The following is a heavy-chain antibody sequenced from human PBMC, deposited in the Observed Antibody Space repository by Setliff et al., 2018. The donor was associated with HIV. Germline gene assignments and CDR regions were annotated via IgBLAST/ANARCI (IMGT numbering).Heavy chain of an antibody. D-gene: IGHD6-6*01. V-gene: IGHV1-18*01. J-gene: IGHJ3*02. CDR2: ISGYNGNT. CDR1: GYTFTSYG. CDR3: ARDPGMIAARFTIDTFDI. Sequence: GASVKVSCKASGYTFTSYGISWVRQAPGQGLEWMGWISGYNGNTKYAQKLQGRVTMTTDTSTSTAYMDLRSLRFDDTAVYYCARDPGMIAARFTIDTFDIWGQGTMVT.